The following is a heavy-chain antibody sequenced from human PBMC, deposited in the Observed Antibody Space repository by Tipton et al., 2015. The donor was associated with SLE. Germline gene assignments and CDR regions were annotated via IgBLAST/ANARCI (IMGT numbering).Heavy chain of an antibody. CDR2: IYLSGST. J-gene: IGHJ6*02. CDR1: GGSISRYY. V-gene: IGHV4-4*07. CDR3: ASLHNYYYGMDV. Sequence: TLSLTCTVSGGSISRYYWRWIRQPAGKGLEWIGRIYLSGSTYYNPSLKSRVTISVDTSKNQFSLKLSSVTAADTAVYYCASLHNYYYGMDVWGQGTTVTVSS.